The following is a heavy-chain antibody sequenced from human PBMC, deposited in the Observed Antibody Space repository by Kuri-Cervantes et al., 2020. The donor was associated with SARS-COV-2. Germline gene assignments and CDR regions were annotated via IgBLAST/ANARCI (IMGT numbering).Heavy chain of an antibody. CDR1: GFTFSSYS. J-gene: IGHJ6*02. CDR2: ISSSSSTI. Sequence: GGSLRLSCAASGFTFSSYSMNWVRQALGKGLEWVSYISSSSSTIYYADSVKGRFTISRDNAKNSLYLQMNSLRDEDTAVYYCARESSIAAREWFYYYYGMDVWGQGTTVTVSS. CDR3: ARESSIAAREWFYYYYGMDV. V-gene: IGHV3-48*02. D-gene: IGHD6-6*01.